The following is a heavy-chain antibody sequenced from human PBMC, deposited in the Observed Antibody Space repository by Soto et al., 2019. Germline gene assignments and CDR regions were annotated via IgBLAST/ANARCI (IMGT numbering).Heavy chain of an antibody. V-gene: IGHV4-39*01. CDR1: GGSISSSSYY. CDR3: ARLLWCGPHSYYFDD. J-gene: IGHJ4*02. CDR2: IYYSGST. D-gene: IGHD3-10*01. Sequence: QLQLQESGPGLVKPSETLSLTCTVSGGSISSSSYYWGWIRQPPGKGLEWIGSIYYSGSTYYNPSLKSRVSLSVDRSKNQFTLNLRSVTAPDTAVYYCARLLWCGPHSYYFDDWGQGTRVTVSS.